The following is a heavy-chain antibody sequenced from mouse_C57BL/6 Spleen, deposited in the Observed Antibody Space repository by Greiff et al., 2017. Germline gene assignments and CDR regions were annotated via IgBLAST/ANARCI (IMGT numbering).Heavy chain of an antibody. CDR1: GYTFTSYW. J-gene: IGHJ4*01. D-gene: IGHD1-1*01. V-gene: IGHV1-69*01. CDR2: IDPSDSYT. CDR3: ARHYGSSPYAMDY. Sequence: QVHVKQPGAELVMPGASVKLSCKASGYTFTSYWMHWVKQRPGQGLEWIGEIDPSDSYTNYNQKFKGKSTLTVDKSSSTAYMQLSSLTSEDSAVYYCARHYGSSPYAMDYWGQGTSVTVSS.